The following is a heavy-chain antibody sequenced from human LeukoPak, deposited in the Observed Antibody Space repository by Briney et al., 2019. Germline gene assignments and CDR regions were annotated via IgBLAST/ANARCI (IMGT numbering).Heavy chain of an antibody. CDR3: ARAYCGGDCSFDAFDI. V-gene: IGHV3-30-3*01. J-gene: IGHJ3*02. D-gene: IGHD2-21*02. CDR1: GFTFSSYA. Sequence: GGSLRLSCAASGFTFSSYAMHWVRQAPGKGLEWVAVISYDGSNKYYADSVKGRFTISRDNSKSTLYLQMNSLRAEDTAVYYCARAYCGGDCSFDAFDIWGQGTMVTVSS. CDR2: ISYDGSNK.